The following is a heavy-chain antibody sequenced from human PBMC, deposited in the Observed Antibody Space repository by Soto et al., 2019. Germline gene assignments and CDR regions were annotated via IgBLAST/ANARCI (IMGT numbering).Heavy chain of an antibody. V-gene: IGHV1-18*01. CDR1: GYTFTCYG. CDR2: ISGYNGNT. Sequence: GASVKVSCKASGYTFTCYGISWVRQAPGQGLEWMGWISGYNGNTKYAQKLQGRVTVTTDTSTSTAYMELRSLISDDTAVYYCARTTAYETSGYYYHTYWGQGTQVTVSS. CDR3: ARTTAYETSGYYYHTY. J-gene: IGHJ4*02. D-gene: IGHD3-22*01.